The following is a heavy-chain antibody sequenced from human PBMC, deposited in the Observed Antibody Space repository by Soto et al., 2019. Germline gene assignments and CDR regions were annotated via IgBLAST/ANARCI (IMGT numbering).Heavy chain of an antibody. CDR2: INHSGST. D-gene: IGHD3-3*01. V-gene: IGHV4-34*01. J-gene: IGHJ6*03. CDR3: ARGPNYDFGGGSPLYYYMDV. CDR1: GGSFSGDY. Sequence: PSETLSLTCAVYGGSFSGDYWSWIRQPPGKGLEWIGEINHSGSTNYNPSLKSRVTISVDTSKNQFSLKLSSVTAADTAVYYCARGPNYDFGGGSPLYYYMDVWGKGTTVTVSS.